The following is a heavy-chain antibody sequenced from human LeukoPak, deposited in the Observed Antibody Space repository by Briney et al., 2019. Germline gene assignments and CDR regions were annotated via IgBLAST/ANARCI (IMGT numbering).Heavy chain of an antibody. D-gene: IGHD3-22*01. Sequence: PAGTLCLSCAAYGFTFDHYAMHWVRQAPGKGLEWVSFINGDGGSTYYADSVKGRFTIARDNSKNSLYLQMNSLRPEDTALYYWAKYMPEKWLPDDYWGQGTLVTVSS. V-gene: IGHV3-43*02. CDR2: INGDGGST. J-gene: IGHJ4*02. CDR3: AKYMPEKWLPDDY. CDR1: GFTFDHYA.